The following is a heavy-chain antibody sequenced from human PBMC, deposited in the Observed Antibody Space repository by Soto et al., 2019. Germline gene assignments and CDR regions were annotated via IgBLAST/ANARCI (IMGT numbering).Heavy chain of an antibody. CDR1: GFTFSTYA. Sequence: GGSLRLSCAASGFTFSTYAMSWVRQAPGKGLEWVSAISDSGASTYYTDSVKGRFTISRDDSKKTAYLQMNSLESEDTAVYYCSRDDSDWFFNWGRGTLVTVSS. D-gene: IGHD3-9*01. CDR2: ISDSGAST. J-gene: IGHJ4*02. CDR3: SRDDSDWFFN. V-gene: IGHV3-23*01.